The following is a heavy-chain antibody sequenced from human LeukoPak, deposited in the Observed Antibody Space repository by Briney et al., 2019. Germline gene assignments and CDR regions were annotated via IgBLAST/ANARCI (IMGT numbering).Heavy chain of an antibody. CDR2: TWCDGGNK. Sequence: GGSPRLSCAASGFTFSSYGMHWVRHAPGKELEWVAVTWCDGGNKYYADSVKGRFTISKDNSKNTVDLQMNSLRAEDTAVYYCARLGSYWLFDYWGQGTLVTVFS. CDR1: GFTFSSYG. J-gene: IGHJ4*02. D-gene: IGHD3-10*01. V-gene: IGHV3-33*01. CDR3: ARLGSYWLFDY.